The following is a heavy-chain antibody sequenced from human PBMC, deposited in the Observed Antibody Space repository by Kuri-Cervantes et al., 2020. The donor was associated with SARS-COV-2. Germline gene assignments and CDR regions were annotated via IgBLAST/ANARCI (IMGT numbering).Heavy chain of an antibody. V-gene: IGHV1-18*01. CDR2: ISAYNGNT. D-gene: IGHD6-19*01. Sequence: ASVKVSCKAPGYTFTSYGISWVRQAPGQGLEWMGWISAYNGNTNYAQKLQGRVTITSDTSASTAYMELSSLRSEDTGVYYCASGGRAVAGTQGTDYFDYWGQGTLVTVSS. CDR1: GYTFTSYG. CDR3: ASGGRAVAGTQGTDYFDY. J-gene: IGHJ4*02.